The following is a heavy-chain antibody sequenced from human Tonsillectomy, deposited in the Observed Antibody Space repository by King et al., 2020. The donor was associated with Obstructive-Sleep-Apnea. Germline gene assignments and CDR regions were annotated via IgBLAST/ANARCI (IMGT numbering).Heavy chain of an antibody. CDR3: ARGLWFGESNYFDF. Sequence: VQLVGSGGGVVQPWGSLRLSCAASGFAFSSYAKHWVRQASGKWLERWAVLPYDASKKYVAYSLNGPFPISRDKSKNTLYLKMNSLRVEDMAVYYCARGLWFGESNYFDFWGQGTLVTVSS. V-gene: IGHV3-30*04. CDR2: LPYDASKK. D-gene: IGHD3-10*01. CDR1: GFAFSSYA. J-gene: IGHJ4*02.